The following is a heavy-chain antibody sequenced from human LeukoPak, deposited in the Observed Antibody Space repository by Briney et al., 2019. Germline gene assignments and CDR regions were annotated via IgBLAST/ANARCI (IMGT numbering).Heavy chain of an antibody. CDR2: ISWNSGSI. D-gene: IGHD1-26*01. J-gene: IGHJ4*02. V-gene: IGHV3-9*01. CDR3: ASSGSYRFDY. CDR1: GFTFDDYA. Sequence: GGSLRLSCAASGFTFDDYAMHWVRQAPGKGLEWVSGISWNSGSIGYADSVKGRFTISRDNAKNSLYLQMNSLRDEDTAVYYCASSGSYRFDYWGQGTLVTVSS.